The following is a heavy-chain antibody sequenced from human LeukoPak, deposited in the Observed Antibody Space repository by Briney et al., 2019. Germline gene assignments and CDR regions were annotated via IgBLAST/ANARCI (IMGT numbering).Heavy chain of an antibody. J-gene: IGHJ4*02. CDR2: IRYDGSNK. CDR3: AKDAGFRGRWLQLRQIDY. Sequence: QSGGSLRLSCAASGFTFSSYGMHWVRQAPGKGLEWVAFIRYDGSNKYYADSVKGRFTISRDNSKNTLYLQMNSLRAEDTAVYYCAKDAGFRGRWLQLRQIDYWGQGTLVTVSS. D-gene: IGHD5-24*01. V-gene: IGHV3-30*02. CDR1: GFTFSSYG.